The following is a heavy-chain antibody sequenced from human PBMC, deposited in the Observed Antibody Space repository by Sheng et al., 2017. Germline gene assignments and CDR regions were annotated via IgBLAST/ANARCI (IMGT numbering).Heavy chain of an antibody. V-gene: IGHV3-48*01. D-gene: IGHD2-21*01. CDR3: AKGAVGYSIDF. CDR1: GFTFSSSG. J-gene: IGHJ4*02. Sequence: EVQLVESGGDVVQPGGSLRLSCAASGFTFSSSGMNWVRQAPGKGLEWVSYISLDSTSIYYADSVKGRFTISRDSAKNSLSLQMNSLRAEDTAVYYCAKGAVGYSIDFWGQGTLVTVSS. CDR2: ISLDSTSI.